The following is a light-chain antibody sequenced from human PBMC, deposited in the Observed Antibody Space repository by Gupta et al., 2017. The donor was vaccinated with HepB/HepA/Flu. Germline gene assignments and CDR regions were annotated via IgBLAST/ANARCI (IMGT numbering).Light chain of an antibody. CDR1: QSISSY. J-gene: IGKJ1*01. CDR2: AAS. Sequence: DIHMTQSPSSLSASVGDRVTITRLESQSISSYLHWYQQKPGKAPKLLIYAASSLQSGVPSRFSGSGSGTDFTLTISSLQAEDVAIYYCQQSYSTPWTFGQGTKVEIK. V-gene: IGKV1-39*01. CDR3: QQSYSTPWT.